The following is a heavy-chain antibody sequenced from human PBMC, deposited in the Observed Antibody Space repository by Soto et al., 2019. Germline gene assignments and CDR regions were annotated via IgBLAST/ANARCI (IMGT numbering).Heavy chain of an antibody. CDR1: GFTFISYA. V-gene: IGHV3-23*01. D-gene: IGHD6-6*01. Sequence: EVQLLESGGGLVQPGGSLRLSCAASGFTFISYAMSWVRQAPGKGLEWVSAISGSGGSTYYADSVKGRFTISRDNSKTALYLQMNSLRAEDTAVYYCAKDSYSSSDVETSFDYWGQGTLVTVSS. CDR3: AKDSYSSSDVETSFDY. J-gene: IGHJ4*02. CDR2: ISGSGGST.